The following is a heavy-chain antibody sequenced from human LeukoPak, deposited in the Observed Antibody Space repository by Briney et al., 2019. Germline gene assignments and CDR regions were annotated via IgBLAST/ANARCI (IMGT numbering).Heavy chain of an antibody. CDR1: GGSISSGGYY. CDR3: AWGLSGYLFDY. D-gene: IGHD3-22*01. J-gene: IGHJ4*02. V-gene: IGHV4-31*03. CDR2: IYYSGST. Sequence: SETLSLTCTVSGGSISSGGYYWSWIRQHPGTGLEWIGYIYYSGSTYYNPSLKSRVTISVDTSKNQFSLKLSSVTAADTAVYYCAWGLSGYLFDYWGQGTLVTVSS.